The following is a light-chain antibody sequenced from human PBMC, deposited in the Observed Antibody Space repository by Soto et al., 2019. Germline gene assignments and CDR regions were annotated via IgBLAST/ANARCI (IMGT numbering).Light chain of an antibody. Sequence: QSALTQPASVSGSPGQSITISCTGTSSDVGGYNYVSWYQHHPGKAPKLIIFDVSNRPSGISNRFSGSKSGNTASLTISGLQAEDEADYYCISYTRSSPYVFGTGTKVTVL. CDR1: SSDVGGYNY. J-gene: IGLJ1*01. CDR2: DVS. V-gene: IGLV2-14*03. CDR3: ISYTRSSPYV.